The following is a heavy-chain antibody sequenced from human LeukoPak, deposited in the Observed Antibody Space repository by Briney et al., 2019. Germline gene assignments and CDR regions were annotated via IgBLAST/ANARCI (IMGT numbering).Heavy chain of an antibody. CDR1: GYSFTSYW. J-gene: IGHJ1*01. V-gene: IGHV5-51*01. Sequence: GESLKISCNGAGYSFTSYWIGWVRQMPGKGLEWMGIIYPGDSDTRYSPSFQGQVTISADKSISTAYLQWSSLKASDTAMYYCARLPYSSGWYRYCQHWGQGTLVTVSS. D-gene: IGHD6-19*01. CDR2: IYPGDSDT. CDR3: ARLPYSSGWYRYCQH.